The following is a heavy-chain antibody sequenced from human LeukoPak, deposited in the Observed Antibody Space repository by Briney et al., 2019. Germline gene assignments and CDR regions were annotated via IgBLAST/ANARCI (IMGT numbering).Heavy chain of an antibody. J-gene: IGHJ5*02. CDR1: GFTFSSCA. D-gene: IGHD6-19*01. CDR3: ANGVEYSSGWYPSSPYNWFDP. V-gene: IGHV3-23*01. Sequence: PGGSLRLSCAASGFTFSSCAMSWVRQAPGKGLEWVSAISGSGGSTYYADSVKGRFTISRDNSKNTLYLQMNSLRAEDTAVYYCANGVEYSSGWYPSSPYNWFDPWGQGTLVTVSS. CDR2: ISGSGGST.